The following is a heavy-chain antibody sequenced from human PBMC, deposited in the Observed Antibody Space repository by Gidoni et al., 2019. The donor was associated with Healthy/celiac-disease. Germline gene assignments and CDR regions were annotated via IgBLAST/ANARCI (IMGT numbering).Heavy chain of an antibody. D-gene: IGHD3-10*01. J-gene: IGHJ5*02. CDR3: ARGNYGSGKGWFDP. CDR2: IYYSGST. V-gene: IGHV4-59*01. Sequence: VQLQESGPGLVKPSETLSLTCTVSGGSLSSYSWRWIRQPPGKGLEWIGYIYYSGSTNYNPSLKSRVTISVDTSKNQFSLKLSSVTAADTAVYYCARGNYGSGKGWFDPWGQGTLVTVSS. CDR1: GGSLSSYS.